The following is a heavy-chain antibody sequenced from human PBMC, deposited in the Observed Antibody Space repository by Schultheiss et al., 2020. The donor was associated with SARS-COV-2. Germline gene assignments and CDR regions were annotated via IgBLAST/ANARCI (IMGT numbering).Heavy chain of an antibody. CDR1: GFTFSSYG. V-gene: IGHV3-30*03. D-gene: IGHD1-26*01. CDR3: ARGGSYFDFSLVDYFDY. CDR2: ISYDGSNK. Sequence: GGSLRLSCAASGFTFSSYGMHWVRQAPGKGLEWVAVISYDGSNKYYADSVKGRFTISRDNSKNTLYLQMNSLRAEDTAVYYCARGGSYFDFSLVDYFDYWGQGTLVTVSS. J-gene: IGHJ4*02.